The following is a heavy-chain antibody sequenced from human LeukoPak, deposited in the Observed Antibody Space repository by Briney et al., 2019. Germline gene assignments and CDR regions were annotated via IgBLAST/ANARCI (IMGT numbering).Heavy chain of an antibody. CDR2: IIPIFGTA. V-gene: IGHV1-69*05. CDR1: GVTFSSYA. Sequence: SVKLSCKASGVTFSSYAISWVRQAPGQGLEWMGGIIPIFGTANYAQKFQGRVTITTDESTSTAYMELSSLRSEDTAVYYCARSGEKASFDYWGQGTLVTVSS. J-gene: IGHJ4*02. D-gene: IGHD7-27*01. CDR3: ARSGEKASFDY.